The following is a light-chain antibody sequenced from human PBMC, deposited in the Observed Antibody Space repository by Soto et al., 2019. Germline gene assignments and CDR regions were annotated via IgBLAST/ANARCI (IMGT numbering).Light chain of an antibody. CDR3: QQRNVWPPIT. Sequence: DIVLTQSPGTLSLSPGETATLSCRASQSVSGNYLAWYQQRPGQAPRLLIYDASRRATGIPDRFSGSGSGTDFTLTISRLEPEDFAVYYCQQRNVWPPITFGQGTRLEIK. CDR2: DAS. CDR1: QSVSGNY. V-gene: IGKV3D-20*02. J-gene: IGKJ5*01.